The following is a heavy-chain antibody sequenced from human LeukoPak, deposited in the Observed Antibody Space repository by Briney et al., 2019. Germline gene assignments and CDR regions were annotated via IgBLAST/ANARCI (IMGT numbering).Heavy chain of an antibody. D-gene: IGHD5-24*01. CDR3: APTPEMATIALFDY. CDR2: ISGSGGST. J-gene: IGHJ4*02. Sequence: GGSLRLSCAASGFTFSSYAMSWVRQAPGKGLEWVSAISGSGGSTYYADSVKGRFTISRDNSKNTLYLQMNSLRAEDTAVYYCAPTPEMATIALFDYWGQGTLVTVSS. CDR1: GFTFSSYA. V-gene: IGHV3-23*01.